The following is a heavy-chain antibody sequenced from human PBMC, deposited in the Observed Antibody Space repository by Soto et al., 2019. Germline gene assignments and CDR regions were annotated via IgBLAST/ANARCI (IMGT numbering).Heavy chain of an antibody. CDR2: ISYDGSNK. J-gene: IGHJ5*02. D-gene: IGHD3-22*01. CDR3: ARSGYDSTGKWFDP. V-gene: IGHV3-30*03. CDR1: GFTFSSYG. Sequence: QVQLVESGGGVVQPGRSLRLSCAASGFTFSSYGMHWVRQAPGKGLEWVAVISYDGSNKYYADSVKGRFTISRDNSKNTLYLQMNSLRAEDTAVYYCARSGYDSTGKWFDPWGQGTLVTVSS.